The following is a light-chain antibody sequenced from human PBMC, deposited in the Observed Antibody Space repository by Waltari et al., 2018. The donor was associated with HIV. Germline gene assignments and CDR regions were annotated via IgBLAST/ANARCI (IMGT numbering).Light chain of an antibody. Sequence: EIVLTQSPATLSLSPGERATLPCRASQGVSTYLAWYQQRPGQAPRLLIYDASSRATGIPARFSGSGSGTDFTLTISSLEPADFAVYYCQQRSDWPRSTFGGGTKVEIK. CDR2: DAS. CDR3: QQRSDWPRST. CDR1: QGVSTY. J-gene: IGKJ4*01. V-gene: IGKV3-11*01.